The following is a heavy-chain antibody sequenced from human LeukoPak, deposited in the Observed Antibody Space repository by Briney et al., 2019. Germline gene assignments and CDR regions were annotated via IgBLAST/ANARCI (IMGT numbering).Heavy chain of an antibody. CDR3: ANALKIPRVAAAGTGSY. Sequence: GGTLRLSCAASGFTFSSYGMSWVRQAPGKGLEWVSAISGSGGSTYYADSVKGRFTISRDNSKNTLYLQMNSLRAEDTAVYYCANALKIPRVAAAGTGSYWGQGTLVTVSS. J-gene: IGHJ4*02. V-gene: IGHV3-23*01. D-gene: IGHD6-13*01. CDR2: ISGSGGST. CDR1: GFTFSSYG.